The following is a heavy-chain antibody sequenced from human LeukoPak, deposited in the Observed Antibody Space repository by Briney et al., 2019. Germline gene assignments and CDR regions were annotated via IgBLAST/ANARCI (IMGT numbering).Heavy chain of an antibody. CDR2: VYYTGST. CDR3: ARLRDYYSYYMDV. CDR1: GGSISTSGYF. J-gene: IGHJ6*03. V-gene: IGHV4-39*01. Sequence: SETLSLTCTVSGGSISTSGYFWGWIRQPPARGLEWIGTVYYTGSTDYNSSLKSRVTISVDTSKNQFSLRLSSVTAADTAVYYCARLRDYYSYYMDVWGKGTTVTVFS.